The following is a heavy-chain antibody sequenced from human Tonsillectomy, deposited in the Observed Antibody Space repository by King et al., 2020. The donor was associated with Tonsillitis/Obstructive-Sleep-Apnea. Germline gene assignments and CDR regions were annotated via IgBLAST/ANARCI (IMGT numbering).Heavy chain of an antibody. CDR3: ARAMGDYEYYYYMDV. Sequence: VQLVESGAEVKKPGASVKVSCKASGYTFTSYYIHWVRQAPGQGREWMGIINPSGGSTSYAQKFQGRVTMTRDTSTSTVYMELSSLRSEDTAVYYCARAMGDYEYYYYMDVWGKGTTVTVSS. D-gene: IGHD4-17*01. V-gene: IGHV1-46*01. J-gene: IGHJ6*03. CDR2: INPSGGST. CDR1: GYTFTSYY.